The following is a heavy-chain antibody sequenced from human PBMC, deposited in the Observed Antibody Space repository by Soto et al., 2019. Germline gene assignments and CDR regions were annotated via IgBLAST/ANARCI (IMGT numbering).Heavy chain of an antibody. V-gene: IGHV4-59*08. J-gene: IGHJ4*02. Sequence: QVQLQESGPGLVKPSETLSLTCTVSGDSFSNYYWSWIRQPPGKGLEWIGYIYYSGSTNYNPSLKSRVTISVDTSKNQFSLRLSSVIAADTAVYYCARRYGGNLDYWGQGTLVTVSS. D-gene: IGHD5-18*01. CDR2: IYYSGST. CDR3: ARRYGGNLDY. CDR1: GDSFSNYY.